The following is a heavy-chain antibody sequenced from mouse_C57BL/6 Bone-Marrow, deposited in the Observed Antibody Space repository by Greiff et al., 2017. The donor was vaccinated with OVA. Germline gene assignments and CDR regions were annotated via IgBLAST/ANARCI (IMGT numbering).Heavy chain of an antibody. V-gene: IGHV5-9*01. CDR3: ASFTAVVAHWYFDV. CDR2: ISGGGGNT. D-gene: IGHD1-1*01. Sequence: EVKLVESGGGLVKPGGSLKLSCAASGFTFSSYTMSWVRQTPEKRLEWVATISGGGGNTYYPDSVKGRFTISRDNAKNTLYLQMSSLRSEDTALDYCASFTAVVAHWYFDVWGTGTTVTVSS. CDR1: GFTFSSYT. J-gene: IGHJ1*03.